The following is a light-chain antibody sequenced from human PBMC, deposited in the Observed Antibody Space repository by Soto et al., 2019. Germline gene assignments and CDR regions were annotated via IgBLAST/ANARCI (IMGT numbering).Light chain of an antibody. V-gene: IGKV2-30*01. CDR1: QSLVYTDGNTY. CDR2: KVS. Sequence: EVVVPQSPLSLPVTLGQPASISCRSTQSLVYTDGNTYLAWFHQRPGQSPRRLIYKVSNRDSGVPDRFSGSGSGTDFTLTISRLDPEDFAVYSCQQHGSSHTVGQGTKVDI. CDR3: QQHGSSHT. J-gene: IGKJ1*01.